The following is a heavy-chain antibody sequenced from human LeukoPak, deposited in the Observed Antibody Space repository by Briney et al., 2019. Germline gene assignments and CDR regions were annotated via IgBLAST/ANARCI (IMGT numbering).Heavy chain of an antibody. D-gene: IGHD3-22*01. Sequence: GGSLRLSCAASGFTFSSYGMHWVRQAPGKGLEWVAVIWYDGSNKYYADSVKGRFTISRDNSKNTLYLQMNSLRAGDTAVYYCARDELSSGYYLDYWGQGTLVTVSS. V-gene: IGHV3-33*01. J-gene: IGHJ4*02. CDR2: IWYDGSNK. CDR3: ARDELSSGYYLDY. CDR1: GFTFSSYG.